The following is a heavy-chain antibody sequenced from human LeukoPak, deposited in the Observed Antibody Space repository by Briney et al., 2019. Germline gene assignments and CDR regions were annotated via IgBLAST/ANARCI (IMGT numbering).Heavy chain of an antibody. D-gene: IGHD3-3*01. CDR1: GYTFTGYY. V-gene: IGHV1-2*02. Sequence: ASVKVSCKASGYTFTGYYMHWVRQAPGQGLEWMGWINPNSGGTNYAQKFQGRVTMTRDTSISTAYMELSRLRSDGTAVYYCARVTYYDFWSGYYLFDYWGQGTLVTVSS. J-gene: IGHJ4*02. CDR3: ARVTYYDFWSGYYLFDY. CDR2: INPNSGGT.